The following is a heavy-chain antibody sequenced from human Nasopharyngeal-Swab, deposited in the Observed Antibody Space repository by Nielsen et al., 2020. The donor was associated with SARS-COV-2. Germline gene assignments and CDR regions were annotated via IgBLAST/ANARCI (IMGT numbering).Heavy chain of an antibody. CDR3: ASIPQGWFDY. CDR2: IYSGGST. CDR1: GFTVSSNY. Sequence: GESLKISCAASGFTVSSNYMSWVRQAPGKGLEWVSVIYSGGSTYYADSVKGRFTISRDNSKNTLYLQMNSLRAEDTAAYYCASIPQGWFDYWGQGTLVTVSS. D-gene: IGHD2-2*02. V-gene: IGHV3-53*01. J-gene: IGHJ4*02.